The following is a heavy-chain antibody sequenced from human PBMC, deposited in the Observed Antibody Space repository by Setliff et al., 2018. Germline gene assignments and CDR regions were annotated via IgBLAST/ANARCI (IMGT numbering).Heavy chain of an antibody. CDR2: MNPNSGNT. CDR1: GYTFTSYD. Sequence: GSVKVSCKASGYTFTSYDITWVRQAPGQGLEWMGWMNPNSGNTGYAQKFQGRVTMTRNTSISTAYMELSSLRSEDTAVYYCARDVPFWSGYYTGYYYYYGMDVWGQGTTVTVSS. J-gene: IGHJ6*02. CDR3: ARDVPFWSGYYTGYYYYYGMDV. D-gene: IGHD3-3*01. V-gene: IGHV1-8*02.